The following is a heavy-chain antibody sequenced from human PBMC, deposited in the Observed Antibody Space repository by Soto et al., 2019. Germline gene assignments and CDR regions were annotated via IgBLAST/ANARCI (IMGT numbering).Heavy chain of an antibody. CDR1: GGSISSSSYY. Sequence: QLQLQESGPGLVKPSETLSLTCTVSGGSISSSSYYWGWIRQPPGKGLEWIGSIYYSGSTYYNPSLKCRVTISVDTSKNQSSLKLSSVTAADTAVYYCARTASYDSLIYWGQGTLVTVSS. D-gene: IGHD3-9*01. V-gene: IGHV4-39*01. CDR3: ARTASYDSLIY. CDR2: IYYSGST. J-gene: IGHJ4*02.